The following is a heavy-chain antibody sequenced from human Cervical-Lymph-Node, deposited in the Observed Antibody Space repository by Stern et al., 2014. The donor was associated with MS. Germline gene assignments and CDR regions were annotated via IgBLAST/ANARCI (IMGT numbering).Heavy chain of an antibody. CDR2: INGYMCYA. CDR1: GYNFTGFY. D-gene: IGHD3-10*01. V-gene: IGHV1-2*06. Sequence: QVQLVQSGAEVKKPGASVKVSCKASGYNFTGFYMHWVRQAPGQGLEWVGRINGYMCYANHAQKCQGRVTVSRDTSISTAYMELSSLRSDDTAMYYCSTAYYAGIDIWGQGTTVTVSS. J-gene: IGHJ3*02. CDR3: STAYYAGIDI.